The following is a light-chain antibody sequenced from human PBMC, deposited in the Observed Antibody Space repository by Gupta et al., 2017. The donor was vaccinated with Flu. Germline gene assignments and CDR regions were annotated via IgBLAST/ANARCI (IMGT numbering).Light chain of an antibody. CDR2: AAS. J-gene: IGKJ1*01. Sequence: DIQMTQSPSSLSASVGDRVTITCRASQSISTYLNWYQQKPGKAPNLLIYAASSLQSGVPSRFSGSGSATGFTLTISSLQPEDFATYYCQQTYSTPWTFGLGTKVEIK. V-gene: IGKV1-39*01. CDR1: QSISTY. CDR3: QQTYSTPWT.